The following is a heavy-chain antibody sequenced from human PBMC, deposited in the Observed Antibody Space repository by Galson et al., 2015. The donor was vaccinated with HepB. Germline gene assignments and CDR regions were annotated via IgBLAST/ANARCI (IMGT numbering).Heavy chain of an antibody. D-gene: IGHD3-10*01. CDR1: GFSVSTNS. V-gene: IGHV3-53*01. CDR3: ARDGPRDRWFGEVSFDI. J-gene: IGHJ4*02. Sequence: SLRLSCAASGFSVSTNSISWVRQAPGKGLEWVSFINSGGSTYYAESVKGRFTFSRDNSKNTLLLQMNSLRPEDTAVYYCARDGPRDRWFGEVSFDIWGQGTLVTVSS. CDR2: INSGGST.